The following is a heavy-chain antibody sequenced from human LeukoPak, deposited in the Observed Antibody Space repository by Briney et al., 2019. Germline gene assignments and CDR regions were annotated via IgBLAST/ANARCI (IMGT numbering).Heavy chain of an antibody. D-gene: IGHD4-17*01. Sequence: GGSLRLSCAASGFTFSNYWMQWVRQAPGKGLVWVSHINSDGSSTSYADSVKGRFTISRDHAKNTLYLQMNSLRAEDTAVYYCAGTYGDFTPYYFDYWGQGTLVTVSS. CDR2: INSDGSST. CDR3: AGTYGDFTPYYFDY. V-gene: IGHV3-74*01. CDR1: GFTFSNYW. J-gene: IGHJ4*02.